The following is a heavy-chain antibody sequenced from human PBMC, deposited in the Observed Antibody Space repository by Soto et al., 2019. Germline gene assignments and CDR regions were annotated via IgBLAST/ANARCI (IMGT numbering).Heavy chain of an antibody. Sequence: GASVKVSCKASGGTFRSYAINWVRQAPGQGLEWMGGIIPIFGTANYAQKFQGRVTITADETTSTAYMELSSPRSEDPAVYYCAVTDYDFWRTNSDYAMDVWGQGTTVTVSS. D-gene: IGHD3-3*01. CDR1: GGTFRSYA. V-gene: IGHV1-69*13. CDR3: AVTDYDFWRTNSDYAMDV. CDR2: IIPIFGTA. J-gene: IGHJ6*02.